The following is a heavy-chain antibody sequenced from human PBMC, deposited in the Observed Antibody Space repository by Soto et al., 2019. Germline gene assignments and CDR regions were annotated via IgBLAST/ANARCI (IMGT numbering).Heavy chain of an antibody. J-gene: IGHJ4*02. CDR2: ISSTGNTI. CDR1: GFTFSTYS. CDR3: ARSGYFDY. V-gene: IGHV3-48*01. D-gene: IGHD2-8*02. Sequence: PGGSLRLSCAASGFTFSTYSMNWVRQAPGKGLEWDTYISSTGNTIYYPDSVKGRFTISRDTAKKSLYLQMNCLRAEDTAVYYCARSGYFDYWGQGTLVTVSS.